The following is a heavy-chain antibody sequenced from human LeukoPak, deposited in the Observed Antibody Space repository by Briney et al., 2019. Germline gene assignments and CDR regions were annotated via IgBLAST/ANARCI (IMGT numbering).Heavy chain of an antibody. CDR2: IIPIFGTA. J-gene: IGHJ6*03. D-gene: IGHD1-7*01. CDR3: ARALLELGPLYYYYMDV. CDR1: GGTFSSYA. V-gene: IGHV1-69*13. Sequence: ASVKVSCKASGGTFSSYAISWVRQAPGQGLEWMGGIIPIFGTANYAQKFQGRVTITADESTSTAYMELSSLRSEDTAVYYCARALLELGPLYYYYMDVWGKGTTVTVSS.